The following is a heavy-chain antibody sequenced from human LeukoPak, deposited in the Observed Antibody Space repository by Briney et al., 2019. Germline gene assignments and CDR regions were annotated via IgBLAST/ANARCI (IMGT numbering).Heavy chain of an antibody. D-gene: IGHD1-7*01. J-gene: IGHJ5*02. Sequence: PSETLSLTCTVSGYSISSGYYWGWIRQPPGKGLEWIGSIYHSGSTYYNPSLKSRVTISVDTSKNQFSLKLSSVTAADTAVYYCARVEGSGITGTIGWFDPWGQGTLVTVSS. CDR1: GYSISSGYY. CDR2: IYHSGST. V-gene: IGHV4-38-2*02. CDR3: ARVEGSGITGTIGWFDP.